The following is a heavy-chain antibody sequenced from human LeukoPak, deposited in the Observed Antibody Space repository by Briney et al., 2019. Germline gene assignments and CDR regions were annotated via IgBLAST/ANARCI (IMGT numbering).Heavy chain of an antibody. J-gene: IGHJ6*02. V-gene: IGHV3-23*01. Sequence: GGSLRLSCAAAGLTLSSDAMSWVRQAPGEGLEWVSAISGRGGSTYYAGSVKGRFTISRDNSKNTLYLQMNSLRPEDTAVYYCAKGVAARPYYGMDVWGHGTTVTVSS. D-gene: IGHD6-6*01. CDR3: AKGVAARPYYGMDV. CDR2: ISGRGGST. CDR1: GLTLSSDA.